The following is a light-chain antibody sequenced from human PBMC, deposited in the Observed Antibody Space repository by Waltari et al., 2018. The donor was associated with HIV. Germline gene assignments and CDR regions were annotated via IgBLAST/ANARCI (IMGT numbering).Light chain of an antibody. Sequence: QSALTQPASVSGSPGQSLTISCPGSSRDVGSSNLVSWYQQHPGKAPKLMIYEGINRPSGISNRFSGSKSGNTASLTISGLQAEDEADYYCCSYAGSSNWVFGGGTKLTVL. CDR1: SRDVGSSNL. J-gene: IGLJ3*02. CDR2: EGI. CDR3: CSYAGSSNWV. V-gene: IGLV2-23*01.